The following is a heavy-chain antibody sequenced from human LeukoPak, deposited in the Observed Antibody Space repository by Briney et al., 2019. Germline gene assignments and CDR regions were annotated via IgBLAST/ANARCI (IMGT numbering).Heavy chain of an antibody. J-gene: IGHJ4*02. CDR1: GGSISSGSYY. CDR3: ARDGPGGSGWYYLGY. Sequence: SETLSLTCTVSGGSISSGSYYWSWIRQPAGKGLEWIGRIYTSGSTNYNPSLKSRVTISVDTSKNHFSLKLSSVTAADTAVYYCARDGPGGSGWYYLGYWGQGTLVTVSS. V-gene: IGHV4-61*02. D-gene: IGHD6-19*01. CDR2: IYTSGST.